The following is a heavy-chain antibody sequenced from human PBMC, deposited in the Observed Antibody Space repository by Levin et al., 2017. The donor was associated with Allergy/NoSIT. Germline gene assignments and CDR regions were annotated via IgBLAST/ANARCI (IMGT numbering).Heavy chain of an antibody. Sequence: SQTLSLTCTVSGGSISSSSYYWGWIRQPPGKGLEWIGSIYYSGSTYYNPSLKSRVTISVDTSKNQFSLKLSSVTAADTAVYYCARTGVAYDFWSGEGNRLSYYYGMDVWGQGTTVTVSS. V-gene: IGHV4-39*01. CDR3: ARTGVAYDFWSGEGNRLSYYYGMDV. J-gene: IGHJ6*02. CDR2: IYYSGST. D-gene: IGHD3-3*01. CDR1: GGSISSSSYY.